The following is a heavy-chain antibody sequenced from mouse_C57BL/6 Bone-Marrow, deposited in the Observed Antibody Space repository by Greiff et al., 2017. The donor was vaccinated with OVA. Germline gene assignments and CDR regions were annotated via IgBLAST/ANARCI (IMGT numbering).Heavy chain of an antibody. CDR2: ISSGSSTI. V-gene: IGHV5-17*01. CDR3: ARYYDFAWFAY. CDR1: GFTFSDYG. Sequence: EVQGVASGGGLVKPGGSLKLSCAASGFTFSDYGMHWVRQAPEKGLEWVAYISSGSSTIYSADTVKGRFTISRDNAKNTLFLQMTSLRSEDTAMYYCARYYDFAWFAYWGQGTLVTVSA. D-gene: IGHD2-4*01. J-gene: IGHJ3*01.